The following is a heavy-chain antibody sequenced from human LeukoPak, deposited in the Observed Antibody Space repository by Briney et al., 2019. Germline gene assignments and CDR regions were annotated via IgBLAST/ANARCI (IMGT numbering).Heavy chain of an antibody. J-gene: IGHJ3*02. D-gene: IGHD3-22*01. CDR3: ARGKYYYDSSGYYYDAFDI. V-gene: IGHV1-69*05. Sequence: GSSVKVSCKASGGTFSSYAISWVRQAPGQGLEWMGGIIPIFGTANYAQKFQGRVTITTDESTSTAYMELSSLRSEDTAVYYCARGKYYYDSSGYYYDAFDIWGQGTMVTVSS. CDR1: GGTFSSYA. CDR2: IIPIFGTA.